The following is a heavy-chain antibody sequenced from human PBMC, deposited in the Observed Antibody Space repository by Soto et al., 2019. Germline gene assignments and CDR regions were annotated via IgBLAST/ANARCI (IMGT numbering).Heavy chain of an antibody. Sequence: GGSLRLSCAASGFTFSSYGMHWVRQAPGKGLEWVAVISYDRSSEYYADKVKGQFTNSRDTSKNTLTLKMNSLGVEDTAVYYCAKSGYSSSWYWFDP. CDR3: AKSGYSSSWYWFDP. CDR1: GFTFSSYG. CDR2: ISYDRSSE. V-gene: IGHV3-30*18. J-gene: IGHJ5*02. D-gene: IGHD6-13*01.